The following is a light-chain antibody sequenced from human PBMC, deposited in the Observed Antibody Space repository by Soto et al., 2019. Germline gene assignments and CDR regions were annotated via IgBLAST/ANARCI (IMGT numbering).Light chain of an antibody. Sequence: ELVLTQSPGPLSLSPGERATLSFRASQSVSSNYFAWYQQKPGQAPRLLIHGASRRATGIPDRFSGSGSGTDFTLTISRLEPEDFEVYYCQQYGSSLSITFGQGTRLEIK. J-gene: IGKJ5*01. CDR1: QSVSSNY. CDR3: QQYGSSLSIT. V-gene: IGKV3-20*01. CDR2: GAS.